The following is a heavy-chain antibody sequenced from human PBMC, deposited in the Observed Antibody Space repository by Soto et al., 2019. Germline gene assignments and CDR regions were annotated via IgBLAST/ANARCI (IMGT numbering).Heavy chain of an antibody. CDR2: ISYDGSNK. D-gene: IGHD1-26*01. CDR3: AREGEDGSYTDY. Sequence: QVQLVESGGGVVQPGRSLRLSCAASGFTFSSYAMHWVRQAPGKGLEWVAVISYDGSNKYYADSVKGRFTISRDNSKNTRYLQMNSLRAEDTAVYYCAREGEDGSYTDYWGQGTLVTVSS. J-gene: IGHJ4*02. V-gene: IGHV3-30-3*01. CDR1: GFTFSSYA.